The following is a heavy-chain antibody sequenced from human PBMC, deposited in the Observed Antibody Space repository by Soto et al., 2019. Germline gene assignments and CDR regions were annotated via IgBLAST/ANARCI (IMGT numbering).Heavy chain of an antibody. CDR1: GFTVSSNY. D-gene: IGHD3-9*01. V-gene: IGHV3-66*01. J-gene: IGHJ6*03. CDR2: IYSGGST. CDR3: ARTVLTGYYPDYYYYYMDV. Sequence: GGSLRLSCAASGFTVSSNYMSWVRQAPGKGLEWVSVIYSGGSTYYADSVKGRFTISRDNSKNTLYLQMNSLRAEDTAVYYCARTVLTGYYPDYYYYYMDVWGKGTTVTVSS.